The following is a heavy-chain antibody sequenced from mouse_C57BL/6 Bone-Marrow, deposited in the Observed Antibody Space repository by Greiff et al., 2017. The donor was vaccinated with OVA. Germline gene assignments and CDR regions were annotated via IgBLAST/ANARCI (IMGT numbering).Heavy chain of an antibody. CDR1: GYTFTSYW. D-gene: IGHD1-1*01. CDR2: IDPSDSYT. Sequence: QVHVKQPGAELVMPGASVKLSCKASGYTFTSYWMHWVKQRPGQGLEWIGEIDPSDSYTNYNQKFKGKSTLTVDKSSSTAYMQLSSLTSEDSAVYYCARDLYYGSSYVEYAMDYWGQGTSVTVSS. V-gene: IGHV1-69*01. CDR3: ARDLYYGSSYVEYAMDY. J-gene: IGHJ4*01.